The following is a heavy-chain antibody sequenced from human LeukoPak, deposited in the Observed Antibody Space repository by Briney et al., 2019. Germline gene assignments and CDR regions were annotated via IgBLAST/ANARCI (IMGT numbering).Heavy chain of an antibody. CDR3: AEGFQNSYGYF. V-gene: IGHV1-69*04. CDR2: IIPILGIA. CDR1: GGTFSSDA. Sequence: ASVKVSCKASGGTFSSDAISWVRQAPGQRLEWMGRIIPILGIANYAQKFQGRVTITADKSTSTAYMELSSLRSEDTAVYYCAEGFQNSYGYFWGQGTLVTVSS. D-gene: IGHD5-18*01. J-gene: IGHJ4*02.